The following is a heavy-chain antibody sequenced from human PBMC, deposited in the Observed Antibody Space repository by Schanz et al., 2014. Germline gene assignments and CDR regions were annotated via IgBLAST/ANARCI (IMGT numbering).Heavy chain of an antibody. CDR1: GFTFSSYW. CDR3: AKEDRNHNSDYVY. Sequence: EVQLVESGGGLVKPGGSLRLSCAASGFTFSSYWMHWVRQAPGKGLVWVSRINPAGTFTNYANSVKGRFTVSRDNTKSTLYLQMNSLRPEDTAVYYCAKEDRNHNSDYVYWGQGTLVTVSS. V-gene: IGHV3-74*01. J-gene: IGHJ4*02. D-gene: IGHD3-22*01. CDR2: INPAGTFT.